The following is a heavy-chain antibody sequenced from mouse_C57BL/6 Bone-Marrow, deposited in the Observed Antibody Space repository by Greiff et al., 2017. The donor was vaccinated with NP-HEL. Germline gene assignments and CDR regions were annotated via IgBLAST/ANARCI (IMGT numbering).Heavy chain of an antibody. Sequence: EVQLQQSGAELVRPGASVKLSCTASGFNIKDDYMHWVKQRPEQGLEWIGWIDPENGDTAYASKFQGKATITADTSSNTAYLQLSSLTSEDTAVYYCTTAYDSNYVPYYAMDYWGQGTSVTVSS. J-gene: IGHJ4*01. CDR3: TTAYDSNYVPYYAMDY. CDR2: IDPENGDT. CDR1: GFNIKDDY. V-gene: IGHV14-4*01. D-gene: IGHD2-5*01.